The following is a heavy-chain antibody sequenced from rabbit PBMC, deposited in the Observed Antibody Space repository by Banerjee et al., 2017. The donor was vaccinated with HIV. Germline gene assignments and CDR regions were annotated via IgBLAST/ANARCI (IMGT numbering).Heavy chain of an antibody. CDR2: IYTGSVST. CDR3: ARDGGSAGYSYACQLDL. Sequence: QEQLVESGGGLVTLGGSLKLSCKASGIDFSRYGISWVRQAPGKGLEWIGCIYTGSVSTYYASWAKGRFTISKTSSTTVTLQMTSLTAADTATYFCARDGGSAGYSYACQLDLWGQGTLVTVS. CDR1: GIDFSRYG. D-gene: IGHD6-1*01. J-gene: IGHJ3*01. V-gene: IGHV1S45*01.